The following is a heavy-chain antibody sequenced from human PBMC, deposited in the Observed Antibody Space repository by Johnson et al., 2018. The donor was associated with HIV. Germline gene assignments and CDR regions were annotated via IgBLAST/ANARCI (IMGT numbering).Heavy chain of an antibody. CDR3: AKDILPDYYGAGRYYGDAFDM. Sequence: VQLVESGGGLVQPGGSLRLSCAASGFTFNDYAMHWVRQAPGKGLEWVSLISWDGGSTYYADSMKGRFTISRDNSKNSLYLQMNSLRDEDTALYSCAKDILPDYYGAGRYYGDAFDMWGQGTMVTVSS. D-gene: IGHD3-10*01. V-gene: IGHV3-43D*03. CDR1: GFTFNDYA. CDR2: ISWDGGST. J-gene: IGHJ3*02.